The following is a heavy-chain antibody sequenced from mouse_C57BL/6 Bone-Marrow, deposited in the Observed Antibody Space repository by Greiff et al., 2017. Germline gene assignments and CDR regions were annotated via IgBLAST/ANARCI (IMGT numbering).Heavy chain of an antibody. Sequence: VQLQQSGAELVRPGASVTLSCKASGYTFTDYEMHWVKQTPVHGLEWIGTIDPENGGTAYNQKFKGKAILTADKSSSTAYMELRSLTSEDSAVYYCARWHDYDRADWGKGTLVTVSA. D-gene: IGHD2-4*01. CDR1: GYTFTDYE. V-gene: IGHV1-15*01. CDR3: ARWHDYDRAD. CDR2: IDPENGGT. J-gene: IGHJ3*01.